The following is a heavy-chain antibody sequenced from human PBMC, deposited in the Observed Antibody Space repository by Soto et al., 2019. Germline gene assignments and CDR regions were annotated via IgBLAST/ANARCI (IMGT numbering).Heavy chain of an antibody. CDR2: IDPSDSYT. D-gene: IGHD6-6*01. CDR1: GYSFTSYW. V-gene: IGHV5-10-1*01. J-gene: IGHJ6*02. CDR3: ASSSDEYSSSSGIYYYYYGMDV. Sequence: GESLKISCKGSGYSFTSYWISWVRQMPGKGLEWMGRIDPSDSYTNYSPSFQGHVTISADESISTAYLQWSSLKASDTAMYYCASSSDEYSSSSGIYYYYYGMDVWGQGTTVTVSS.